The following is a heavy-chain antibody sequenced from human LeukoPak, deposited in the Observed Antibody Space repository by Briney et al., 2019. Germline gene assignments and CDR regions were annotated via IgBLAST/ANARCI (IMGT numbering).Heavy chain of an antibody. V-gene: IGHV3-43*02. J-gene: IGHJ6*02. Sequence: GGSLRLSCAASGFTFSKYGMHWVRQAPGKGLEWVSLISGDGGSTYYADSVKGRFTISRDNSKNSLYLQMNSLRTEDTALYYCAKDGDVDIVEVYYYGMDVWGQGTTVTVSS. CDR1: GFTFSKYG. D-gene: IGHD5-12*01. CDR3: AKDGDVDIVEVYYYGMDV. CDR2: ISGDGGST.